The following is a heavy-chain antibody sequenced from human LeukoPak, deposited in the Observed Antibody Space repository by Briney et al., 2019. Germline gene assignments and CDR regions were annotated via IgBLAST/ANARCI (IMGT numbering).Heavy chain of an antibody. V-gene: IGHV4-59*01. Sequence: PSETLSLTCTVSGGSISSYYWSWIRQPPGKGLEWIGYVYNSGSTNYNPSRKSRVTILLDTSKNQFSLRLSSVTAADTAVYYCARVTSEYNYATTNYYFYMDVWGKGTTVTVSS. CDR1: GGSISSYY. D-gene: IGHD5-18*01. CDR3: ARVTSEYNYATTNYYFYMDV. J-gene: IGHJ6*03. CDR2: VYNSGST.